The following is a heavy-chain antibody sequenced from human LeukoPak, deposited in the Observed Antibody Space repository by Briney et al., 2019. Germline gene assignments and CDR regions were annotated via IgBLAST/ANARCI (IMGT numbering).Heavy chain of an antibody. CDR3: ARDSGARAYYYYMDV. V-gene: IGHV3-21*01. CDR1: GFTFSDYN. J-gene: IGHJ6*03. D-gene: IGHD6-6*01. Sequence: GGSLRLSCAASGFTFSDYNMNWVRQSPEKGLEWVSSITRGTTYIYYADSVRGRFTLSRDNAKNSLYLQMNSLRAEDTAVYYCARDSGARAYYYYMDVWGKGTTVTVSS. CDR2: ITRGTTYI.